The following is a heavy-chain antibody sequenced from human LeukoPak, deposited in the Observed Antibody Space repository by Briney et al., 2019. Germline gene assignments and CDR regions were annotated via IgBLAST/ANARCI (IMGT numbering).Heavy chain of an antibody. V-gene: IGHV4-39*01. CDR1: GGSISSSSYY. D-gene: IGHD2-2*01. Sequence: KPSETLSLTCTVSGGSISSSSYYWGWIRQPPGKGLEWLGSIYYSGSTYYNPSLKSRVTISVDTSKNQFSLKLSSVTAADTAVYYCARGARDIVVVPAAICDYFDYWGQGTLVTVSS. CDR3: ARGARDIVVVPAAICDYFDY. J-gene: IGHJ4*02. CDR2: IYYSGST.